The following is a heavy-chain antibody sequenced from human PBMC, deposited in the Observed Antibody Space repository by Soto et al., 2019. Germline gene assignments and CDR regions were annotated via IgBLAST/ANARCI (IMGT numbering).Heavy chain of an antibody. V-gene: IGHV4-59*08. D-gene: IGHD2-15*01. CDR1: GGSISSYY. J-gene: IGHJ6*03. Sequence: SETLSLTCTVSGGSISSYYWSWIRQPPGKGLEWIGYIYYSGSTNYNPSLKSRVTISVDTSKKQFSLKLSSVTAADTAVYYCAGGYCSGGSCFYMDVWGKGTTVTVSS. CDR2: IYYSGST. CDR3: AGGYCSGGSCFYMDV.